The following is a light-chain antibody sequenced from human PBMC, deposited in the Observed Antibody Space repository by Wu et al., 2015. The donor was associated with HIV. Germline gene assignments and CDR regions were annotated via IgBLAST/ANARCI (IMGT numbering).Light chain of an antibody. Sequence: EIVLTQSPATLSLSPGERATLSCRASQSVSSYLAWYQQKPGQAPRLLIYDASNRATGIPARFSGSGSGTDFTLTISSLEPEDFAVYYCQQYGSSPQTFGQGDQGGNQT. V-gene: IGKV3-11*01. CDR1: QSVSSY. J-gene: IGKJ1*01. CDR3: QQYGSSPQT. CDR2: DAS.